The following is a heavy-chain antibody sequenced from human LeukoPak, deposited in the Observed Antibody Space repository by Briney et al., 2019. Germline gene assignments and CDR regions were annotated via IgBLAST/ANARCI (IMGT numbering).Heavy chain of an antibody. CDR1: GFTVSSNY. CDR3: AREGQQLGFDY. CDR2: IYSGGST. Sequence: GGSLKLSCAASGFTVSSNYMSWVRQAPGKGLEWVSVIYSGGSTYYADSVKGRFTISRDNSKNTLYLQMNSLRAEDTAVYYCAREGQQLGFDYWGQGTLVTVSS. D-gene: IGHD6-13*01. V-gene: IGHV3-53*01. J-gene: IGHJ4*02.